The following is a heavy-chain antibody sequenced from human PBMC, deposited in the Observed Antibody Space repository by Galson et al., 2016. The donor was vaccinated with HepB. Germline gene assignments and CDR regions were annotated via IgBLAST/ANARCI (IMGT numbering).Heavy chain of an antibody. CDR1: GYSFTSYW. V-gene: IGHV5-10-1*01. CDR2: IDPSDSYT. J-gene: IGHJ5*02. D-gene: IGHD6-19*01. Sequence: QSGAEVKKPGESLRISCKGSGYSFTSYWISWVRQMPGKGLEWMGRIDPSDSYTNYSPSSQGHVTISTDKSISTAYLQWSSLKASDTAMYYCVRHVAGDWYEEAVWFDPWGQGTLVTVSS. CDR3: VRHVAGDWYEEAVWFDP.